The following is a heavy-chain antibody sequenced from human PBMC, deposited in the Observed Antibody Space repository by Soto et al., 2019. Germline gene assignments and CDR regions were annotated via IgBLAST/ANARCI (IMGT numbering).Heavy chain of an antibody. D-gene: IGHD4-17*01. CDR3: ARDPPDGDSYFDS. CDR1: RGSISSYY. CDR2: LYYSGTT. V-gene: IGHV4-59*01. J-gene: IGHJ4*02. Sequence: PSETLSLTCTVSRGSISSYYWSWIRQPPGKGLEWIGYLYYSGTTNYNPSLKSRVTMSVDTSRNQFSLKLSSVTAADTAVYYCARDPPDGDSYFDSSGQGTLVTVSS.